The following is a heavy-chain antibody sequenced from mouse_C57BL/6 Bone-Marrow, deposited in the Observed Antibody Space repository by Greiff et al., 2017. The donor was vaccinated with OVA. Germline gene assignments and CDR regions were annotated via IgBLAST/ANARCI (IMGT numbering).Heavy chain of an antibody. Sequence: VQLQQSGPELVKPGASVKISCKASGYAFSSSWMNWVKQRPGKGLEWIGRIYPGDGDTNYNGKFKGKATLTADKSSSTAYMQLSSLTSEDSAVYFCAGITTVVARRYFDYWGQGTTLTVSS. V-gene: IGHV1-82*01. D-gene: IGHD1-1*01. J-gene: IGHJ2*01. CDR1: GYAFSSSW. CDR3: AGITTVVARRYFDY. CDR2: IYPGDGDT.